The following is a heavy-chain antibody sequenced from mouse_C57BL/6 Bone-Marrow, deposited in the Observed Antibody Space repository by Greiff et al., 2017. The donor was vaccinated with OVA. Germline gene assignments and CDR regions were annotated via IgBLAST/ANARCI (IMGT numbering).Heavy chain of an antibody. Sequence: QVQLQQSGAELVKPGASVKISCKSSFYTFTTYPIEWMKQNHGKSLEWIGNFHPYNDDTKYNEKFKGKATLTVEKSSSTVYLELSRLTSDDSAVYYCARGYYGSSYWYFDVWGTGTTVTVSS. V-gene: IGHV1-47*01. CDR1: FYTFTTYP. CDR3: ARGYYGSSYWYFDV. J-gene: IGHJ1*03. CDR2: FHPYNDDT. D-gene: IGHD1-1*01.